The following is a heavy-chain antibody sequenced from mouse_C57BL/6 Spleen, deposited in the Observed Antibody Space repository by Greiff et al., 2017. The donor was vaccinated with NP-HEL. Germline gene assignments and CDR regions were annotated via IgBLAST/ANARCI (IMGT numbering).Heavy chain of an antibody. CDR3: ARRASSGRFDY. D-gene: IGHD3-2*02. J-gene: IGHJ2*01. CDR1: GYTFTSYW. CDR2: IHPNSGST. Sequence: QVQLQQPGAELVKPGASVKLSCKASGYTFTSYWMHWVKQRPGQGLEWIGMIHPNSGSTNYNEKFKSKATLTVDKSSSTAYMQLSSLTSEDSAVYYCARRASSGRFDYWGQGTTLTVSS. V-gene: IGHV1-64*01.